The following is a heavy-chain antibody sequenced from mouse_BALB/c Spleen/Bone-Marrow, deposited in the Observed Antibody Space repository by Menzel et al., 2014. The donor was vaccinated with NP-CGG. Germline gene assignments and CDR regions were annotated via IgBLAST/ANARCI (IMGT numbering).Heavy chain of an antibody. CDR3: ARIYYYGRDY. J-gene: IGHJ2*01. V-gene: IGHV1-7*01. CDR2: INPSTGYT. Sequence: QVQLQHPGAELAKPGASVKMSCKASGYAFTNYWMHWVKQRPGQGLEWIGYINPSTGYTEYNQKFKDKATLTADKSSSTAYMQLSSLTSEDSAVYSCARIYYYGRDYWGQGTPLTVSS. D-gene: IGHD1-1*01. CDR1: GYAFTNYW.